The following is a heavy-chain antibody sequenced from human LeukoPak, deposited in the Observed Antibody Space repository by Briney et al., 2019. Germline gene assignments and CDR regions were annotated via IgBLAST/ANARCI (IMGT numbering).Heavy chain of an antibody. J-gene: IGHJ4*02. Sequence: GRSLRLSCAASGFTFSSYGMHWVRQAPGKGLEWVAVIWYNGSNKYYADSVKGRFTISRDNSKNTLYLQMNSLRAEDTAVYYCARVMRYSYYFDYWGQGTLVTVSS. CDR1: GFTFSSYG. CDR2: IWYNGSNK. D-gene: IGHD1-1*01. V-gene: IGHV3-33*01. CDR3: ARVMRYSYYFDY.